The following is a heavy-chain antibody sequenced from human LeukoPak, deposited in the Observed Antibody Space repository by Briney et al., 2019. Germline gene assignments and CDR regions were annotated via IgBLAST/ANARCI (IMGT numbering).Heavy chain of an antibody. V-gene: IGHV3-7*03. CDR1: GFTFSSYG. CDR2: IKQDGSEK. J-gene: IGHJ4*02. D-gene: IGHD6-6*01. Sequence: GGSLRLSCAASGFTFSSYGMHWVRQAPGKGLEWVANIKQDGSEKYYVDSVKGRFTISRDNAKNSLYLQMNSLRAEDTAVYYCARDVAARPRSELYYFDYWGQGTLVTVSS. CDR3: ARDVAARPRSELYYFDY.